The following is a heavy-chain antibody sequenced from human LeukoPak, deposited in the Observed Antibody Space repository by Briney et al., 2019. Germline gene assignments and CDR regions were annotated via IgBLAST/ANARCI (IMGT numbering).Heavy chain of an antibody. D-gene: IGHD7-27*01. CDR3: ARGRGFTGDRNYFDY. CDR2: ISAYNGNT. J-gene: IGHJ4*02. V-gene: IGHV1-18*01. Sequence: ASVKVSCKASGGTFSSYAISWVRQAPGQGLEWMGWISAYNGNTNYAQKLQGRVTMTTDTSTSTAYMEMRSLRSDDTAVYYCARGRGFTGDRNYFDYWGQGTLVTVSS. CDR1: GGTFSSYA.